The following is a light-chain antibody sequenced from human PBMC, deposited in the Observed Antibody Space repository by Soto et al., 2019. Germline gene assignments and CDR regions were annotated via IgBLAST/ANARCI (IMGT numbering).Light chain of an antibody. J-gene: IGLJ1*01. CDR1: SSDIGAGFD. CDR2: GNT. V-gene: IGLV1-40*01. Sequence: QSVLTQPPSVSGAPGQRVTISCTGSSSDIGAGFDVHWYQHLPGTAPKLLIYGNTNRPSGVPGRFSGSKSGTSASLVITGLQAEDEADYYCQSYENSRTGFYVFGTGNNVTVL. CDR3: QSYENSRTGFYV.